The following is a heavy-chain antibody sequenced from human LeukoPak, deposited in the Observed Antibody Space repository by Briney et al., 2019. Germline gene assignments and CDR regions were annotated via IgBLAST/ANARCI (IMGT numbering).Heavy chain of an antibody. CDR2: IKQDGSEK. D-gene: IGHD5-12*01. CDR1: GFTFSSYW. Sequence: PGGSLRLSCAASGFTFSSYWMSWVRQAPGKGLEWVANIKQDGSEKYYVDSVKGRFTISRDNAKNSLYLQMNSLRAEDTAVYYCARAEDSGYDHYYFDYWGKGTLVTVSS. V-gene: IGHV3-7*01. J-gene: IGHJ4*02. CDR3: ARAEDSGYDHYYFDY.